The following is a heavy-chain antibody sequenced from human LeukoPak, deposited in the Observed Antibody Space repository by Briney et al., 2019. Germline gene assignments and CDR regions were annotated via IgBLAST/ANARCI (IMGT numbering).Heavy chain of an antibody. D-gene: IGHD2-21*02. CDR3: ARLRSRVTSDY. Sequence: SETLSLTCTVSGGSISSGGYYWSWIRQHPGKGLEWIGYIYYSGSTYYNPSLKSRVTISVDTSKNQFSLKLSSVTAADTAVYYCARLRSRVTSDYWGQGTLVTVSS. J-gene: IGHJ4*02. V-gene: IGHV4-31*03. CDR2: IYYSGST. CDR1: GGSISSGGYY.